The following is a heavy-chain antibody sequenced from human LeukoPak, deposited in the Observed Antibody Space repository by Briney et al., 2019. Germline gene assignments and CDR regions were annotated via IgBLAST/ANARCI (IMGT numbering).Heavy chain of an antibody. V-gene: IGHV1-69*05. CDR1: GGTFSSYA. Sequence: SVKVSFKASGGTFSSYAISWVRQAPGQGLEWMGGIIPIFGTANYAQKFQGRVTITTDESTSTAYMELSSLRSEDTAVYYCARGGGVYYYYYMDVWGKGTTVTVSS. CDR3: ARGGGVYYYYYMDV. CDR2: IIPIFGTA. J-gene: IGHJ6*03. D-gene: IGHD3-10*01.